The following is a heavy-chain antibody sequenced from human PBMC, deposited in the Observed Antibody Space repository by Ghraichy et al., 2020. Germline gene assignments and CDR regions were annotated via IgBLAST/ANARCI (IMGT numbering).Heavy chain of an antibody. D-gene: IGHD6-13*01. CDR1: GGSISIYY. J-gene: IGHJ4*02. V-gene: IGHV4-59*01. Sequence: SETLSLTCTVSGGSISIYYWSWIRQPPGKGLEWIGYIYYSGSTNYNPSLKSRVTISVDTSKNQFSLKLSSVTAADTAVYYCARVIAAAEYYFDYWGQGTLVTVSS. CDR3: ARVIAAAEYYFDY. CDR2: IYYSGST.